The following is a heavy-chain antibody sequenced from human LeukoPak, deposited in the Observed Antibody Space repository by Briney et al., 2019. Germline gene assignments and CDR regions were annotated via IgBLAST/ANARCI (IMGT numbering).Heavy chain of an antibody. CDR3: ARDQGGSYSY. Sequence: GGSLRLSCAASGFTFGSYSMNWVRQAPGKGLEWVSFISSLSGTREYADSVKGRFTISRDNAKNSLYLQMNSLRVEDTAVYYCARDQGGSYSYWGQGTLVTVSS. D-gene: IGHD1-26*01. CDR2: ISSLSGTR. V-gene: IGHV3-48*01. CDR1: GFTFGSYS. J-gene: IGHJ4*02.